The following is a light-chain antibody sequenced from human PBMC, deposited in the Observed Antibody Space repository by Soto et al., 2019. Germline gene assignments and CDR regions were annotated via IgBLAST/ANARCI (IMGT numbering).Light chain of an antibody. V-gene: IGKV2D-29*01. CDR3: LQSLQFPLT. CDR2: EVS. J-gene: IGKJ4*01. Sequence: EIVMTQTPLSLSVTPGQSASISCRSSQTLLHSNGKSYLYWYLQKAGQAPQLLIYEVSKRFSGVPDRFSGSGAGTDFTLKISRVEAEDVGVYYCLQSLQFPLTCGGGTKVEIK. CDR1: QTLLHSNGKSY.